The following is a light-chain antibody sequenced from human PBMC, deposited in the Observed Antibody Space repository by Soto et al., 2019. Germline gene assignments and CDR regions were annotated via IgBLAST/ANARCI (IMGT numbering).Light chain of an antibody. V-gene: IGKV3-20*01. J-gene: IGKJ1*01. CDR2: GAS. Sequence: IVLTQSPGTLSLSPGERVTLSCRASQSVTSNYLAWYQQKPGQAPRLLIFGASIRATGIPDRFSGSGSGTDFTLTINRLEPEDFAVYYCQQHGGSIGTFGQGTRVEIK. CDR3: QQHGGSIGT. CDR1: QSVTSNY.